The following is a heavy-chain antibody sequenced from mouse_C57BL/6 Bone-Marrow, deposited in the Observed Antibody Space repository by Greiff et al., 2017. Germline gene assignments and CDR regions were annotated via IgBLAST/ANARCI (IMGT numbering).Heavy chain of an antibody. Sequence: VQLQQSGAELVKPGASVKLSCKASGYTFTEYTIPWVKQRSGQGLEWIGWVYPGSGSIKYNENFKDKATLTADKSSSTVYMELSSLTSGDSAVYVGARYGRTGTWFAYWGQGTLVTVSA. V-gene: IGHV1-62-2*01. CDR2: VYPGSGSI. CDR1: GYTFTEYT. CDR3: ARYGRTGTWFAY. D-gene: IGHD4-1*01. J-gene: IGHJ3*01.